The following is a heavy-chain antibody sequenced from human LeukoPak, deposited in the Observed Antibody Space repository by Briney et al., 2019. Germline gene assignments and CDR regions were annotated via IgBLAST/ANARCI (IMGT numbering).Heavy chain of an antibody. CDR3: ARGGIGYYDSSPYPTTDAFDI. D-gene: IGHD3-22*01. J-gene: IGHJ3*02. CDR1: GYTFTSYY. Sequence: GASVKVSCKASGYTFTSYYMHWVRQAPGQGLEWMGWMNPNSGNTGYAQKFQGRVTMTRNTSISTAYMELSSLRSEDTAVYYCARGGIGYYDSSPYPTTDAFDIWGQGTMVTVSS. CDR2: MNPNSGNT. V-gene: IGHV1-8*02.